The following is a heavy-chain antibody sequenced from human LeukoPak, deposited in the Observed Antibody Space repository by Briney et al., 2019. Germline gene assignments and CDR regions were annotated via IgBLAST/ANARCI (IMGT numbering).Heavy chain of an antibody. Sequence: PSETLSLTCTVSGGSISSYYWSWIRQPAGKGMEWIGRIYTSGSTNYNPSLKSRVTISVDTSKNQFSLKLSSVTAADTAVYYCASSWLRDAFDIWGQGTMVTVSS. V-gene: IGHV4-4*07. CDR2: IYTSGST. CDR3: ASSWLRDAFDI. J-gene: IGHJ3*02. D-gene: IGHD5-12*01. CDR1: GGSISSYY.